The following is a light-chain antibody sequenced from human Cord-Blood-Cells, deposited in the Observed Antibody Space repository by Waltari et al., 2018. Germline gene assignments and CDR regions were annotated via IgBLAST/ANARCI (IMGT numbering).Light chain of an antibody. Sequence: DIVMTQSPLSLPVTPGEPASISCRSSQSLLHSNGYNYLDWYLQKPGQSPQLLIYLGSNWASGVPDRFSGSGSGTDFTLKISRVEAGDVGVYYCMQALQTPRTFGQGTKLEIK. CDR1: QSLLHSNGYNY. J-gene: IGKJ2*01. V-gene: IGKV2-28*01. CDR2: LGS. CDR3: MQALQTPRT.